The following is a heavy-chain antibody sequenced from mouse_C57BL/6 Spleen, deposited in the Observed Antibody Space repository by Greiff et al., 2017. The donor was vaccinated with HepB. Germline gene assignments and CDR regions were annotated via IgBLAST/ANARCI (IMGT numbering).Heavy chain of an antibody. CDR2: IYPGSGNT. CDR1: GYTFTDYY. CDR3: ASGGLYYFDY. Sequence: QVQLQQSGAELVRPGASVKLSCKASGYTFTDYYINWVKQRPGQGLEWIARIYPGSGNTYYNEKFKGKATLTAEKSSSTAYMQLSSLTSEDSAVYFCASGGLYYFDYWGQGTTLTVSS. V-gene: IGHV1-76*01. J-gene: IGHJ2*01.